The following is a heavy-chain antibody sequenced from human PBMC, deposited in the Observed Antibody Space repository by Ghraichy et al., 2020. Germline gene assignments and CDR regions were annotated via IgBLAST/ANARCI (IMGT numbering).Heavy chain of an antibody. J-gene: IGHJ3*02. CDR3: ARGGHI. V-gene: IGHV3-7*03. CDR2: IKPDGSEK. Sequence: LSLTCAASGFTFSSFWMTWVRQAPGKGLEWLANIKPDGSEKYYVDSVRGRFTISRDNAKNSLYLQMNGLRAEDTAVYYCARGGHIWGQGTMVTVSS. CDR1: GFTFSSFW. D-gene: IGHD3-10*01.